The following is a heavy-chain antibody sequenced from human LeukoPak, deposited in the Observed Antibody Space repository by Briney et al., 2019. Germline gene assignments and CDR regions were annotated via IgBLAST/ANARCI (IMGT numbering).Heavy chain of an antibody. V-gene: IGHV4-34*01. CDR1: TGSFSGYY. Sequence: SETLSLTCAVYTGSFSGYYWTWIRQPPGKGLEWIGVINHSGSTNCNPSLKSRITLSVDTSKNQFSLKVGSVTAADTAIYYCARNRADGSGTYYERNPLNFDSWGQGTLVTVSS. J-gene: IGHJ4*01. D-gene: IGHD3-10*01. CDR2: INHSGST. CDR3: ARNRADGSGTYYERNPLNFDS.